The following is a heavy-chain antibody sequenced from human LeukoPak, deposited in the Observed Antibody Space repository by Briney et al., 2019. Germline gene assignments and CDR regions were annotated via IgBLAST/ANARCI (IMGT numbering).Heavy chain of an antibody. V-gene: IGHV3-30-3*01. CDR1: GFTFSSYA. D-gene: IGHD3-3*01. J-gene: IGHJ6*03. CDR2: ISYDGSNK. CDR3: AKGLSLSGPIGFLEWLNYYMDV. Sequence: GGSLRFSCAASGFTFSSYAMHWVRQAPGKGLEWVAIISYDGSNKYYADSVKGRFTISRDNSKNTLYLQMNSLRAEDTAVYYCAKGLSLSGPIGFLEWLNYYMDVWGKGTTVTVSS.